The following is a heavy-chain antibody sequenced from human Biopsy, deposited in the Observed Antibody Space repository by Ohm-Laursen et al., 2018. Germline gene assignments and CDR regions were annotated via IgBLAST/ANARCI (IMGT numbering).Heavy chain of an antibody. V-gene: IGHV1-2*02. D-gene: IGHD3-10*01. CDR1: GYTFTDYS. CDR2: VNPNSGAT. Sequence: SVKVSCKASGYTFTDYSLHWVRQAPGQGLEWMGWVNPNSGATNYAQKFQARVTMTSDTSISTAYIELRRLISDDTAVYFCARDRMVTIITLVRADTFDIWGQGTLVSVSS. J-gene: IGHJ3*02. CDR3: ARDRMVTIITLVRADTFDI.